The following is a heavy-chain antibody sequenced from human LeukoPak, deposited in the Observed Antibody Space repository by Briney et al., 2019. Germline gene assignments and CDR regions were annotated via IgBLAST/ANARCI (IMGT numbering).Heavy chain of an antibody. D-gene: IGHD3-9*01. CDR1: GGSISSGGYS. Sequence: PSETLSLTCAVSGGSISSGGYSWSWIRQPPGKGLEWIGYIYHSGSTYYNPSLKSRVTISVDRSKNQFSLKLSSVTAADTAVYYCARGPSNYDILAGYRWFDPWGQGTLVTVSS. V-gene: IGHV4-30-2*01. CDR3: ARGPSNYDILAGYRWFDP. J-gene: IGHJ5*02. CDR2: IYHSGST.